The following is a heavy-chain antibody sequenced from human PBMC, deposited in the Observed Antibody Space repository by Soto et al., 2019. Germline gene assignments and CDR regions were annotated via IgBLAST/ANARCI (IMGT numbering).Heavy chain of an antibody. Sequence: TLSLTCSVSGDSITNGYYYWSWIRQHPGKGLEWIGYIYYSGSAYYNPSFKSRATISVDTSKNQFSLKLSSVTAADTAVYYWFDPWGQGTLVTVSS. CDR1: GDSITNGYYY. CDR2: IYYSGSA. V-gene: IGHV4-31*09. CDR3: FDP. J-gene: IGHJ5*02.